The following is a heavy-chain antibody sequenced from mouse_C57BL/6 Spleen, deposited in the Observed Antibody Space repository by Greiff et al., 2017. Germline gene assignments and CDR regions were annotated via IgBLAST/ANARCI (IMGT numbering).Heavy chain of an antibody. D-gene: IGHD1-1*01. Sequence: QVQLQQPGAELVMPGASVKLSCKASGYTFTSYWMHWVKQRPGQGLEWIGEIDPSDSYTNYNQQFKGKSTLTVDKSSSTAYMQLSSLTSEDSAVYYCARTHYYGSSYRGAMDYWGQGTSVTVSA. CDR2: IDPSDSYT. V-gene: IGHV1-69*01. J-gene: IGHJ4*01. CDR1: GYTFTSYW. CDR3: ARTHYYGSSYRGAMDY.